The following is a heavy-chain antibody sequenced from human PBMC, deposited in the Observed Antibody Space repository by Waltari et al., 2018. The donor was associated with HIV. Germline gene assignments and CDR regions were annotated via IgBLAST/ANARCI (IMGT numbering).Heavy chain of an antibody. CDR2: INHSGST. Sequence: QVQLQQWGAGLLKPSETLSLTCAVYGGSFSGYYWSWIRQPPGKGLEWIGEINHSGSTNYNPSLKSRVTISVDTSKNQFSLKLSSVTAADTAVYYCARGDLGRSIDYWGQGTLVTVSS. V-gene: IGHV4-34*01. D-gene: IGHD3-16*01. J-gene: IGHJ4*02. CDR1: GGSFSGYY. CDR3: ARGDLGRSIDY.